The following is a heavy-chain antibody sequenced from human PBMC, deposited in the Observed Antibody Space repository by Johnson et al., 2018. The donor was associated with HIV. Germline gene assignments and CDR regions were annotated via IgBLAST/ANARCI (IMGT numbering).Heavy chain of an antibody. Sequence: VHLVESGGGLVKPGGSLRLSCAASGFTFNNAWMSWVRQAPGKGLEWVGRINRKTDGGTTDYAAPVKGRFTISRDDSNNMLYLEMNSLKTEDTATYYCTTAGYTFSDAFDIWGHGLMVTVSS. CDR1: GFTFNNAW. D-gene: IGHD2-2*02. CDR2: INRKTDGGTT. CDR3: TTAGYTFSDAFDI. V-gene: IGHV3-15*01. J-gene: IGHJ3*02.